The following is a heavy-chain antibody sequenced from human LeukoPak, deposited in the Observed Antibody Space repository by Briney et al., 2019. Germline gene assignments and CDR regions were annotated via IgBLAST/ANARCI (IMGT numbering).Heavy chain of an antibody. D-gene: IGHD2/OR15-2a*01. J-gene: IGHJ6*03. CDR1: GDSLSRYY. V-gene: IGHV4-34*01. CDR3: ASVRHDPLEYYYYIDV. CDR2: INPSGSP. Sequence: SETLSLTCAVYGDSLSRYYWTWIRQPPGKGLEWLGEINPSGSPDYNPSLKSRVTISVDTSKNQLSLRLTSVTAADTAVYYCASVRHDPLEYYYYIDVWGKGTTVTVSS.